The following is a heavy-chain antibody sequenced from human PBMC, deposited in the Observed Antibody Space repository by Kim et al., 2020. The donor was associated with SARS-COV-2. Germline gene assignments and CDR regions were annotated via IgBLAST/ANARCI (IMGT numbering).Heavy chain of an antibody. CDR3: ARGEGSSSCVDY. V-gene: IGHV3-11*06. D-gene: IGHD6-13*01. CDR1: GFTFSDYY. CDR2: ISSSSSYT. Sequence: GGSLRLSCAASGFTFSDYYMSWIRQAPGKGLEWVSYISSSSSYTNYADSVKGRFTISRDNAKNSLYLQMNSLRAEDTAVYYCARGEGSSSCVDYWGQGTLVTVSS. J-gene: IGHJ4*02.